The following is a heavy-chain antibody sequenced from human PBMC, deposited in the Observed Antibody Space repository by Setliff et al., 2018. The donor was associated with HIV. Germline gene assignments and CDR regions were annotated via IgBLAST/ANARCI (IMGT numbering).Heavy chain of an antibody. D-gene: IGHD2-15*01. J-gene: IGHJ6*03. Sequence: GGSLRLSCEASGFTFSSYKMNWVRQAPGKGLEWVSYIGRSGRNIHYADSVRGRFTISRENAKNSLFLQLNSLRDEDTAVYYCSRSQGIGNYYMDVWGKGTTVTVSS. V-gene: IGHV3-48*03. CDR1: GFTFSSYK. CDR3: SRSQGIGNYYMDV. CDR2: IGRSGRNI.